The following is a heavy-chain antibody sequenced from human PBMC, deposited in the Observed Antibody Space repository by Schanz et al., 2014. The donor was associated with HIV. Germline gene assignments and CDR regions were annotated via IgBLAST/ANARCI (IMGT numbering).Heavy chain of an antibody. CDR1: GGTFSTYA. V-gene: IGHV1-69*01. J-gene: IGHJ6*02. CDR2: IVPMLGKT. Sequence: QVHLVQSGAEVKKPGSSVKVSCKPSGGTFSTYAVSWVRQAPGQGLEWMGGIVPMLGKTRYAQKFQGRVTMTADQSTSTAYMEVSSLRSDDTAVYYCASGRRSGIGWRMDVWGQGTTVSVSS. CDR3: ASGRRSGIGWRMDV. D-gene: IGHD6-19*01.